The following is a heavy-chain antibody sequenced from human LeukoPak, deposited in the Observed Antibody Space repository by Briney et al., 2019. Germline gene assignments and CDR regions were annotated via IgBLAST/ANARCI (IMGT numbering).Heavy chain of an antibody. CDR1: GFTFDDYT. CDR2: ISGDGDNT. CDR3: ARRYYYDSSGYHFDY. V-gene: IGHV3-43*01. D-gene: IGHD3-22*01. Sequence: GGSLRLSCAASGFTFDDYTMYWVRQAPGKGLEWVSLISGDGDNTYYADSVKGRFTISRDNSKNSLYLQMNSLRAEDTALYYCARRYYYDSSGYHFDYWGQGTLVTVSS. J-gene: IGHJ4*02.